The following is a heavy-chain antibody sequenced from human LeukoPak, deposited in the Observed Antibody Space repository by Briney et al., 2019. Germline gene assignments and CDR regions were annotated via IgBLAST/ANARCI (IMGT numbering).Heavy chain of an antibody. V-gene: IGHV3-11*04. Sequence: GGSLRLSCVGSGFRFSDYYMSWIRQAPGKGLEWVSYISNDSVDKYCVDSVRGRFTISRDNAKKSMYLQMSGLRVEDTAVYYCARRDWVSGAVRAFDIWGQGTMVTVSS. CDR2: ISNDSVDK. D-gene: IGHD3-3*01. CDR3: ARRDWVSGAVRAFDI. CDR1: GFRFSDYY. J-gene: IGHJ3*02.